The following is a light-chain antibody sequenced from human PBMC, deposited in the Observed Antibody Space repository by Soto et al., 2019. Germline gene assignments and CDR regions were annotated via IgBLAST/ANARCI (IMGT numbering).Light chain of an antibody. J-gene: IGKJ2*01. CDR2: DAS. Sequence: DIQMTQSPSSLSASVGDRVTISCQASQDISNRLNWYQQKPWTAPKLLIYDASLLETGVPSRFSGGGSGTDFTFTISSLQPEDFATYYCQQIDNLLFTFGQGTKLEI. CDR1: QDISNR. V-gene: IGKV1-33*01. CDR3: QQIDNLLFT.